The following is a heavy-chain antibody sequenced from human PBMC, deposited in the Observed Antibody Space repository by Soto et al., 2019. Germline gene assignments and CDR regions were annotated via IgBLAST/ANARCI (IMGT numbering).Heavy chain of an antibody. CDR2: IYHSGST. V-gene: IGHV4-30-2*01. CDR3: ARWWMYAPRFDP. D-gene: IGHD2-8*01. CDR1: CCAIIIGGYS. J-gene: IGHJ5*02. Sequence: SDTLSLTSDKSCCAIIIGGYSCSWIRQPPGKGLEWIGYIYHSGSTYYNPSLKSRVTISVDRSKNQFSLKLSSVTAADTAVYYCARWWMYAPRFDPWGQG.